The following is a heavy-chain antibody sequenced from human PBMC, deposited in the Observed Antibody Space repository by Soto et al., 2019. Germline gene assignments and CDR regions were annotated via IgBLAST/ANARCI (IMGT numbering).Heavy chain of an antibody. D-gene: IGHD1-26*01. CDR1: GGSIRDYY. CDR2: IYYSGTT. CDR3: ARQSGGYYYYGMDV. V-gene: IGHV4-59*08. J-gene: IGHJ6*02. Sequence: SETLSLTCTVSGGSIRDYYWSWIRQPPGKGLEWIGYIYYSGTTNYSPSLKSRVTISVDTSKNQFSLKLSSVTAADSAIYYCARQSGGYYYYGMDVWGQGTTVTVSS.